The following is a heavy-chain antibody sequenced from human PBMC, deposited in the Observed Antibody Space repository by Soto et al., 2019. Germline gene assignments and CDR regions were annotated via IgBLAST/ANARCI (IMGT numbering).Heavy chain of an antibody. V-gene: IGHV1-69*08. CDR2: IIPILGIA. J-gene: IGHJ4*02. CDR3: VRDRGGYAYFDY. CDR1: GGTFSSYT. Sequence: QVQLVQSGAEVKKPGSSVKVSCKASGGTFSSYTISWVRQAPGQGLEWMGRIIPILGIANYAQKFQGRVTITADKSTSTAYMELSSLRSEDTAVYYCVRDRGGYAYFDYWGQGTLVTVSS. D-gene: IGHD5-12*01.